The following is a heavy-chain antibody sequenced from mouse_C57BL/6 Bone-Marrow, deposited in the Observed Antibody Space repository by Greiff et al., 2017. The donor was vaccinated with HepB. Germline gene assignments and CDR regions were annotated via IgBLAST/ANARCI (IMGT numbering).Heavy chain of an antibody. CDR3: ASDYYGSPPFAY. V-gene: IGHV1-7*01. CDR2: INPSSGYT. D-gene: IGHD1-1*01. CDR1: GYTFTSYW. Sequence: QVQLQQSGAERAKPGASVKLSCKASGYTFTSYWMHWVKQRPGQGLEWIGYINPSSGYTKYNQKFKDKATLTADKSSSTAYMQLSSLTYEDSAVYYCASDYYGSPPFAYWGQGTLVTVSA. J-gene: IGHJ3*01.